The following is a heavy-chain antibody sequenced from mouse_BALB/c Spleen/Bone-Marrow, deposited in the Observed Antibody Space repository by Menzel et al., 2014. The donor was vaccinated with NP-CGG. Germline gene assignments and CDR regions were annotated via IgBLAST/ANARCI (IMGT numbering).Heavy chain of an antibody. CDR3: ARLGYYGYFVD. D-gene: IGHD2-3*01. CDR2: INPESSTI. Sequence: EVKLMESGGGLVQPGGSLKLSCAAPGFDFRRYWMSWVRQVPGKGLEWIGEINPESSTINYTPSLKDKFIISRDNAKNTLYLQMSKVRSEDTALYYCARLGYYGYFVDWGQGTTLTVSS. J-gene: IGHJ2*01. CDR1: GFDFRRYW. V-gene: IGHV4-1*02.